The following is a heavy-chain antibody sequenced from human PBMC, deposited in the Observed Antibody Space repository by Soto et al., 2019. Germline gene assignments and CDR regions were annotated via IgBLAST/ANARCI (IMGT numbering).Heavy chain of an antibody. D-gene: IGHD6-13*01. J-gene: IGHJ6*02. CDR3: ARNTISEAGADYYGLDV. V-gene: IGHV3-11*01. CDR2: MSSSGVTV. Sequence: PGGSLRLSCAGSGFTFSDYYMSWIRQAPGQGLEWVSYMSSSGVTVFYADSVKGRFTISRDNAKNSLYLQMYSLRAEDSAVYYCARNTISEAGADYYGLDVWGQGTTVTVSS. CDR1: GFTFSDYY.